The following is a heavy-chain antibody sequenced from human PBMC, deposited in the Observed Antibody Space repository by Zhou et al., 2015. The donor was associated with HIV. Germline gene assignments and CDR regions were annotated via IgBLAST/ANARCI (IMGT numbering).Heavy chain of an antibody. CDR2: VNPNSGGT. CDR3: ARSEAATGNYNWFDP. CDR1: GYTFRDYY. D-gene: IGHD1-1*01. V-gene: IGHV1-2*02. J-gene: IGHJ5*02. Sequence: QVQLVQSGAEVKKPGASVKVSCKASGYTFRDYYMHWVREAPGQGLEWMGWVNPNSGGTRYAQKFQGRVTMTRDTSISTVYMELTNLRSDDTAVYYCARSEAATGNYNWFDPWGQGTLVTVSS.